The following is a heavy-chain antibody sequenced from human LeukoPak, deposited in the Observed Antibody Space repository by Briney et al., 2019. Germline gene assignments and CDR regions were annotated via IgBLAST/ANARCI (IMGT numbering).Heavy chain of an antibody. CDR3: ASTYPYYFDY. CDR1: GGSLSSGGYY. J-gene: IGHJ4*02. Sequence: SETLSLTCTVSGGSLSSGGYYWRWLRQHPGKGLECIGYIYYSGSTYYNPSLKSRVTISVDTSKNQFSLKLSSVTAADTAVYYCASTYPYYFDYWGQGTLVTVSS. V-gene: IGHV4-31*03. CDR2: IYYSGST.